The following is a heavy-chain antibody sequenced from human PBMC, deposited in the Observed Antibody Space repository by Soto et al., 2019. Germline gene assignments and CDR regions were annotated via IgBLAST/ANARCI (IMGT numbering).Heavy chain of an antibody. CDR3: AKGGSSWYKTSFDY. D-gene: IGHD6-13*01. V-gene: IGHV3-23*01. CDR2: ISGSGGST. CDR1: GFTFRSYA. Sequence: PGGSLRLCCAASGFTFRSYAMSWVRQAPGKGLEWVSAISGSGGSTYYADSVKGRFTISRDNSKNTLYLQMNSLRAEDTAVYYGAKGGSSWYKTSFDYGGRGTLVTV. J-gene: IGHJ4*02.